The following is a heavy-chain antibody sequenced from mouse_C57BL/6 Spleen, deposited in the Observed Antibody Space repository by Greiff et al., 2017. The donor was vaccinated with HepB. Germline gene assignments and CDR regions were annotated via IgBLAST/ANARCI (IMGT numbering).Heavy chain of an antibody. V-gene: IGHV10-3*01. Sequence: EVQLVESGGGLVQPKGSLKLSCAASGFTFNTYAMHWVRQAPGKGLEWVARIRSKSSNYATYYADSVKDRFTISRDDSQSMLYLQMNNLKTEDTAMYDCVREIYYGHYYAMDYWGQGTSVTVSS. CDR2: IRSKSSNYAT. CDR1: GFTFNTYA. CDR3: VREIYYGHYYAMDY. J-gene: IGHJ4*01. D-gene: IGHD2-1*01.